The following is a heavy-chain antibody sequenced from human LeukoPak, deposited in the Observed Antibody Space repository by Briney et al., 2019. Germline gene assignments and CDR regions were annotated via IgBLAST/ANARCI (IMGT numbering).Heavy chain of an antibody. CDR3: ARNGPGITIFGMVYYYYYYMDV. CDR2: IKQDGSEK. D-gene: IGHD3-3*01. J-gene: IGHJ6*03. Sequence: GGSLRLSCAASGFTFSSYWMSWVRQAPGKGLEWVANIKQDGSEKYYADSVKGRFTISRDNAKNSLYLQMNSLRAEDTAVYYCARNGPGITIFGMVYYYYYYMDVWGKGTTVTVSS. CDR1: GFTFSSYW. V-gene: IGHV3-7*01.